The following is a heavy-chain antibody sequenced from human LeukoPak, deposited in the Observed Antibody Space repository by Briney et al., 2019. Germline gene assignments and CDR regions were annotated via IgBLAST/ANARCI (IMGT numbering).Heavy chain of an antibody. V-gene: IGHV4-59*01. CDR1: GDSIGSYY. CDR2: IYYGGSH. CDR3: ARGRARDGSYPWFDS. D-gene: IGHD3-16*02. Sequence: SETLSHTCSVSGDSIGSYYWTWIRQSPGNGLVWFGYIYYGGSHQQCPSLKSRVSISVDTSNNQFSLQLRSVSAADTAIYYCARGRARDGSYPWFDSWGQGTLVTVSS. J-gene: IGHJ5*01.